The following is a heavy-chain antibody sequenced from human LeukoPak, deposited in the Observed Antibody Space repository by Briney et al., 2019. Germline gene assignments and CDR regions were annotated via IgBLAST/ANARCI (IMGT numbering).Heavy chain of an antibody. J-gene: IGHJ4*02. D-gene: IGHD5-12*01. Sequence: GGSLRLSCAASGFTFSSYAMSWVRQAPGKGLEWVSGISGSGGTTYYADSVQGRFTISRDNSKKTLFLQMSSLRAEDTAVYYCAKGDVVTAIFPLDYWGQGTLIIVSS. V-gene: IGHV3-23*01. CDR2: ISGSGGTT. CDR3: AKGDVVTAIFPLDY. CDR1: GFTFSSYA.